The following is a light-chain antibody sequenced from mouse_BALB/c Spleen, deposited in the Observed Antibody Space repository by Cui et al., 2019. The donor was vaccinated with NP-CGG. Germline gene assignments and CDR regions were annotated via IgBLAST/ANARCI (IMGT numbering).Light chain of an antibody. CDR3: ALWYSNHWV. Sequence: QAVVTKLSAITTSPGETVTLTCRSSTGAVTTSNYANWVQEKPDHLFTGLIGGTNNRAPGVPARFSGSLIGDKAALTITGAQTEDEAIYFCALWYSNHWVFGGGTKLTVL. V-gene: IGLV1*01. J-gene: IGLJ1*01. CDR2: GTN. CDR1: TGAVTTSNY.